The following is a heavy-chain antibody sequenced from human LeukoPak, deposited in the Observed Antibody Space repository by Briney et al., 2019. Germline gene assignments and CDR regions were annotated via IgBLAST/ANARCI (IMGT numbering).Heavy chain of an antibody. CDR1: GFTFSSYE. CDR2: ISSSSSYI. D-gene: IGHD3-10*01. V-gene: IGHV3-21*01. Sequence: GGSLRLSCAASGFTFSSYEMNWVRQAPGKGLEWVSSISSSSSYIYYADSVKGRFTISRDNAKNSLYLQMNSLRAEDTAVYYCARSYYYGSGSYFALDYWGQGTLVTVSS. CDR3: ARSYYYGSGSYFALDY. J-gene: IGHJ4*02.